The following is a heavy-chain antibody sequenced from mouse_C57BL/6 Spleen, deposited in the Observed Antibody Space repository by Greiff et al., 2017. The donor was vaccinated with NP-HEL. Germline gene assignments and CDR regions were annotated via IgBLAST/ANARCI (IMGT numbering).Heavy chain of an antibody. D-gene: IGHD2-4*01. CDR2: IDPANGNT. Sequence: VHVKQSVAELVRPGASVKLSCTASGFNIKNTYMHWVKQRPEQGLEWIGRIDPANGNTKYAPKFQGKATITADTSSNTAYLQLSSLTSEDTAIYYCARKGIYYDYENAMDYWGQGTSVTVSS. CDR3: ARKGIYYDYENAMDY. J-gene: IGHJ4*01. V-gene: IGHV14-3*01. CDR1: GFNIKNTY.